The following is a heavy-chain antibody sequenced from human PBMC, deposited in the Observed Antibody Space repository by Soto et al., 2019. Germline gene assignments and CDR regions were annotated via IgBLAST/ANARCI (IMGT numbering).Heavy chain of an antibody. J-gene: IGHJ4*02. Sequence: GGSLRLSCAASGFXFSSHSMNWVRQAPGKGLEWVSSISSSSRYIYYADSVKGRFTISRDNAKNSLYLQMNSPRAEDTAVYYCARGPGYSTTCSIEATSGGSCYSIFDYWGQGTLVTVSS. CDR1: GFXFSSHS. D-gene: IGHD2-15*01. CDR2: ISSSSRYI. V-gene: IGHV3-21*01. CDR3: ARGPGYSTTCSIEATSGGSCYSIFDY.